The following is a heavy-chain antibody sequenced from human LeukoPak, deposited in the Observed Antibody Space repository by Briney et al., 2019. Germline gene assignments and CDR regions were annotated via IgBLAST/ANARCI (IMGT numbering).Heavy chain of an antibody. J-gene: IGHJ6*02. V-gene: IGHV3-66*01. CDR3: ASNYYGSARYYYIYGMDV. CDR2: IYSGGST. D-gene: IGHD3-10*01. CDR1: GFTVSSNY. Sequence: GGSLRLSCAASGFTVSSNYMSWVRQAPGKGLEWVSVIYSGGSTYYADSVKGRFTISRDNSKNTLYLQMNSLRAEDTAVYYCASNYYGSARYYYIYGMDVWGQGTTVTVSS.